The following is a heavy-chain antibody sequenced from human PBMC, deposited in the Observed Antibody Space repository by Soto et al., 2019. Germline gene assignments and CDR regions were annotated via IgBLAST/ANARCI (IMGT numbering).Heavy chain of an antibody. CDR2: INQNGGT. V-gene: IGHV4-34*01. CDR3: ARGKYSSSPVVDY. Sequence: SETLSLTCAVNGGSLRGYYWNWIRQSPGKGQEWIGEINQNGGTKYNPSLKSRVSISVVASTNQFSLKLNSVTAADTAVYYCARGKYSSSPVVDYWGQGTLVTVSS. J-gene: IGHJ4*02. CDR1: GGSLRGYY. D-gene: IGHD6-6*01.